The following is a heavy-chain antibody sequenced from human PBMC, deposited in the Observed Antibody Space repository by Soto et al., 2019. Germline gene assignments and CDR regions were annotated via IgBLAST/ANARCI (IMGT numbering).Heavy chain of an antibody. CDR1: GFTFSSYS. CDR2: ISSSSSYI. J-gene: IGHJ5*02. CDR3: AREMGDYPRDNWFDP. Sequence: PGGSLRLSCAASGFTFSSYSMNWVRQAPGKGLEWVSSISSSSSYIYYADSVKGRFTISRDNAKNSLYLQMNSLRAEDTAVYYCAREMGDYPRDNWFDPWGQGTLVTVSS. V-gene: IGHV3-21*01. D-gene: IGHD4-17*01.